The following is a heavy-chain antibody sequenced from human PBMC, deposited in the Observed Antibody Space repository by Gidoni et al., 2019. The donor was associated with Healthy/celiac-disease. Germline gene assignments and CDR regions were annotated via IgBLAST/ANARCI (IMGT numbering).Heavy chain of an antibody. Sequence: QVQLQQWGAGLLKPSETLSLTCAVYGGSFSGYYWSWIRQPPGKGLEWIGEINHSGSTNYNPSLKSRVTISVDTSKNQFSLKLSSVTAADTAVYYCARGHRPGWYGMDVWGQGTTVTVSS. V-gene: IGHV4-34*01. CDR1: GGSFSGYY. CDR3: ARGHRPGWYGMDV. CDR2: INHSGST. D-gene: IGHD6-19*01. J-gene: IGHJ6*02.